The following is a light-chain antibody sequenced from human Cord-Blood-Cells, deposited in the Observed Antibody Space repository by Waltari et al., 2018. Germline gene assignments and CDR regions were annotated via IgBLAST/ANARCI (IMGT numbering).Light chain of an antibody. CDR3: QQYGSSPPLT. V-gene: IGKV3-20*01. CDR2: GSS. Sequence: EIVLTQSPGTLSLSPGERATISCRAIQSVSSSYLAWYQQKPGQAPRLLISGSSSRSTGIPDRFSGSGSGTDFTLTISRLEPEDFAVYYCQQYGSSPPLTFGGGTKVEIK. J-gene: IGKJ4*01. CDR1: QSVSSSY.